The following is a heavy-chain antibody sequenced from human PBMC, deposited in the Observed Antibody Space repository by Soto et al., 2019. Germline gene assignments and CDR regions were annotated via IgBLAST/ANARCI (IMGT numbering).Heavy chain of an antibody. CDR2: IYHSGST. Sequence: SETLSLTCAVSGGSISSGGYSWSWIRQPPGKGLEWIGYIYHSGSTYYSPSLKSRVTISVDRSKNQFSLKLSSVTAADTAVYYCARAAVGSSSPFDYWGQGTLVTVSS. D-gene: IGHD6-6*01. V-gene: IGHV4-30-2*01. CDR3: ARAAVGSSSPFDY. CDR1: GGSISSGGYS. J-gene: IGHJ4*02.